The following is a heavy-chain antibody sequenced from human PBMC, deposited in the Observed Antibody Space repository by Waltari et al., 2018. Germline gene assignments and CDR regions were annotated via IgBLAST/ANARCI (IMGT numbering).Heavy chain of an antibody. Sequence: EVQLLESGGGLVQPGGSLRLSCAASGFTFSNYAMSWVRRAPGRGLEWVLAISGSGSSTYYADSVKGRFTISRDNSKNTLYLQMNSLRAEDTAVYYCAKGPYYDSTGYYPSRYFDYWGQGTLVTVSS. V-gene: IGHV3-23*01. J-gene: IGHJ4*02. D-gene: IGHD3-22*01. CDR3: AKGPYYDSTGYYPSRYFDY. CDR2: ISGSGSST. CDR1: GFTFSNYA.